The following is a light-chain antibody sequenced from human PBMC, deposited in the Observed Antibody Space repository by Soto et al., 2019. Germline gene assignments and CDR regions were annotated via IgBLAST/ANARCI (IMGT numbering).Light chain of an antibody. J-gene: IGKJ3*01. V-gene: IGKV1-9*01. CDR2: GAS. CDR1: QQINNY. Sequence: DIQMTQSPSTRSASVGDRVTITCRASQQINNYLAWHQQKPGKAPELLIYGASTLDDGVPSRFSGSGSGTEFILTISSLQPEDFATYYCQQLKAYPFTFGPGTKVDIK. CDR3: QQLKAYPFT.